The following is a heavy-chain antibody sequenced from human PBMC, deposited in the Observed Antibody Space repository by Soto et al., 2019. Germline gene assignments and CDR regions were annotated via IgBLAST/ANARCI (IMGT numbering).Heavy chain of an antibody. D-gene: IGHD2-2*01. CDR1: GGTFGSYT. CDR2: IIPILGIA. V-gene: IGHV1-69*02. J-gene: IGHJ6*03. Sequence: GASVKVSCKASGGTFGSYTSSWVRQAPGQGLEWMGRIIPILGIANYAQKFQGRVTITADKSTSTAYMELSSLRSEDTAVYYCASVVPAGYYMDVWGKGTTVTVSS. CDR3: ASVVPAGYYMDV.